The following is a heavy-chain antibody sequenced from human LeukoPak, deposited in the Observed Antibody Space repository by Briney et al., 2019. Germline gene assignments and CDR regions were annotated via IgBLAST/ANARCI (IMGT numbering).Heavy chain of an antibody. J-gene: IGHJ4*02. V-gene: IGHV1-2*02. D-gene: IGHD4-17*01. CDR1: GYTFTGYY. CDR2: INPNSGGT. Sequence: ASVKVSCKASGYTFTGYYMHWVRQAPGQGLEWMGWINPNSGGTNYAQKFQGRVTMTRDTSTRTVYMEMSSLRSEDTALYYCARGSDYGDLDHWGQGTLVTVSS. CDR3: ARGSDYGDLDH.